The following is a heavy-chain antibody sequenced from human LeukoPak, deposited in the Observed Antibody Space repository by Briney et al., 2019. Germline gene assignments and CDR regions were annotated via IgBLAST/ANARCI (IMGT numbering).Heavy chain of an antibody. Sequence: SETLSLTCAVYGGSFSGYYWSWIRQPTGKGLEWIGEINHSGSTNYNTSLKSRVTISVDTSKNQFSLKLSSVTAADTAVYYCARVARGYSGYDLYYYYGMDVWGQGTTVTVSS. D-gene: IGHD5-12*01. V-gene: IGHV4-34*01. CDR1: GGSFSGYY. CDR2: INHSGST. CDR3: ARVARGYSGYDLYYYYGMDV. J-gene: IGHJ6*02.